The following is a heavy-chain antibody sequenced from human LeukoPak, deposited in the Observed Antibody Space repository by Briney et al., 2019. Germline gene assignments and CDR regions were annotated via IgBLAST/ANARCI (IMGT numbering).Heavy chain of an antibody. Sequence: SETLSLTCAVYGGSFSGYYWSWIRQPPGKGVEWIGEINHSGSTNYNPSLKSRVTISVDTSKNQFSLKLSSVTAADTAVYYCARLYYYGSGSTRYYYYYYMDVRGKGTTVTVSS. CDR1: GGSFSGYY. V-gene: IGHV4-34*01. CDR2: INHSGST. CDR3: ARLYYYGSGSTRYYYYYYMDV. J-gene: IGHJ6*03. D-gene: IGHD3-10*01.